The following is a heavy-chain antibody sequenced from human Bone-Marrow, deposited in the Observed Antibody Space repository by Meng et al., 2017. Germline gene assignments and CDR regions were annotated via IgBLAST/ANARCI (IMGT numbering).Heavy chain of an antibody. J-gene: IGHJ4*02. D-gene: IGHD6-13*01. CDR3: ARDEDISAAGKLFGDY. CDR1: GYPSPDSW. V-gene: IGHV1-2*06. CDR2: INPKSGDT. Sequence: SGAEVKTPGAPVKVSCTASGYPSPDSWLHWVRRAPGQGLEWMGRINPKSGDTHYAQRFQGRVTMTGDTSISTAYMELSGLRSDDTAMYYCARDEDISAAGKLFGDYWGQGTLVTVSS.